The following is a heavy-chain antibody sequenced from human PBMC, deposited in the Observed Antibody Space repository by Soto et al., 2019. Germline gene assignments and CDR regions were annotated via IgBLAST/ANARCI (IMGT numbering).Heavy chain of an antibody. CDR2: IYWDDDK. CDR1: GGSISSYYW. Sequence: TLSLTCTVSGGSISSYYWSWIRQPPGKALEWLALIYWDDDKRYSPSLKSRLTITKDTSKNQVVLTMTNMDPVDIATYYCAHIRRTSRTTFDYWGQGTLVTV. V-gene: IGHV2-5*08. CDR3: AHIRRTSRTTFDY. J-gene: IGHJ4*02.